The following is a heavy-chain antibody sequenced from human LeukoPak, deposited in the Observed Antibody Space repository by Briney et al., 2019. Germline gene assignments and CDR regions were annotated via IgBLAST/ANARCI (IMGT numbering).Heavy chain of an antibody. Sequence: GSSLRLSCAASGYTFSSYGMHWVRQAPGKGLEWVAVIWYDGSNKYYADYVKGRFTISRDNSMSTLYMEMSRLRADATAVYYCARDQSKAAADDTFVYWGQGSLVTVSS. CDR2: IWYDGSNK. V-gene: IGHV3-33*01. D-gene: IGHD6-13*01. J-gene: IGHJ4*02. CDR1: GYTFSSYG. CDR3: ARDQSKAAADDTFVY.